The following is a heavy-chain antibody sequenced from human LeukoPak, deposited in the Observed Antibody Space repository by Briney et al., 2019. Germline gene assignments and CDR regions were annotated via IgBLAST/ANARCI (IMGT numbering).Heavy chain of an antibody. CDR1: GFTFDDYG. CDR2: INWNGGST. V-gene: IGHV3-20*04. CDR3: ARNPIWGDYYYYMDV. J-gene: IGHJ6*03. Sequence: GGSLRLSCAASGFTFDDYGMSWVRQAPGKGLEWVSGINWNGGSTGYADSVKGRFTISRDNAKNSLYLQMNSLRAEDTALYYCARNPIWGDYYYYMDVWGKGTTVTVSS. D-gene: IGHD3-10*01.